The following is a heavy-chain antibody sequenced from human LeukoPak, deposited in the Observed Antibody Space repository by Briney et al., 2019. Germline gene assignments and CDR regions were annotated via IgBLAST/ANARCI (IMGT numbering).Heavy chain of an antibody. V-gene: IGHV3-53*01. CDR2: IYSGGRT. CDR3: ARVIQSSPDYVWANYRTYYMDV. CDR1: GFNVWTNY. Sequence: GGSLRLSCAASGFNVWTNYMTWVRQAPGQGLEWGSIIYSGGRTFYADSVKGRFIISRDTSKNTLSLQMNSLRAEDTAVYYCARVIQSSPDYVWANYRTYYMDVWGKGTTVTVSS. J-gene: IGHJ6*03. D-gene: IGHD3-16*02.